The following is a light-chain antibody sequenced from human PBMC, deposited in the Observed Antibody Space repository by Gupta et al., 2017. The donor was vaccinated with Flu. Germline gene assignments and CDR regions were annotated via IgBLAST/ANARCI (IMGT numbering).Light chain of an antibody. CDR3: GTWDNSLNVARV. V-gene: IGLV1-51*01. CDR1: TSNIGANY. Sequence: QSVLTQPPSVSAAPGQKVTISCSGSTSNIGANYVSWYQQLPGTAPRLLIYDNNKRPSGMPERFSGSKSGTSATLGITELQTGDEADYYCGTWDNSLNVARVFGGGTTLTVL. J-gene: IGLJ3*02. CDR2: DNN.